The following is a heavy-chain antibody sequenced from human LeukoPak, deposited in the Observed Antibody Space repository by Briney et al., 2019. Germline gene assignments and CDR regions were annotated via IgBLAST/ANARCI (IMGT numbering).Heavy chain of an antibody. J-gene: IGHJ6*03. Sequence: PSETLSLTCTVSGGSISSYYWSWIRQPPGKGLEWIGYIYYSGSTNYNPSLKSRVTISVDTSKNQFSLKLSSVTAADTAVYYCARGDWNEFVHYYYYYYMDVWGKGTTVTVSS. CDR3: ARGDWNEFVHYYYYYYMDV. CDR2: IYYSGST. CDR1: GGSISSYY. D-gene: IGHD1-1*01. V-gene: IGHV4-59*01.